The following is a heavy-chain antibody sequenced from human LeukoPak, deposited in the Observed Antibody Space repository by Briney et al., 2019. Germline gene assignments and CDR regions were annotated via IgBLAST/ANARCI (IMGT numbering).Heavy chain of an antibody. CDR3: ATERTGTTGATYDAFDI. V-gene: IGHV1-24*01. D-gene: IGHD1-1*01. CDR2: FDPEDGET. J-gene: IGHJ3*02. CDR1: GYTLTELS. Sequence: ASVKVSCKVSGYTLTELSMHWVRQAPGKGLEWMGGFDPEDGETIYAQKFQGRVTMTEDTSTDTAYMELSSLRSEDTAVYYCATERTGTTGATYDAFDIWGQGTMDTVSS.